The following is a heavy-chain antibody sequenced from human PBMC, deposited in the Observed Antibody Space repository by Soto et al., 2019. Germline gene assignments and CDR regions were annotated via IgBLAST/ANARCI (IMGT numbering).Heavy chain of an antibody. J-gene: IGHJ5*02. Sequence: QVQLQQWGAGLLKPSETLSLTCTVYGGSFSGYYWSWIRPPPWKGLEWIGEINDSGSTNYNRSLTSRVIISVDTSENQFPLKVTSETAADTAVYSCARWGYNNVYRFDPWGQGTLVTVSS. CDR2: INDSGST. CDR1: GGSFSGYY. D-gene: IGHD5-18*01. CDR3: ARWGYNNVYRFDP. V-gene: IGHV4-34*01.